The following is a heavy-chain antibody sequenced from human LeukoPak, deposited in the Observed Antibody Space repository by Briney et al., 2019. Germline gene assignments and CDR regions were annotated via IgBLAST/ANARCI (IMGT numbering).Heavy chain of an antibody. V-gene: IGHV3-30*18. CDR3: AKDAATGYSSSWYY. CDR2: ISYDGSNK. J-gene: IGHJ4*02. D-gene: IGHD6-13*01. CDR1: GFTFSSYG. Sequence: GGSLRLSCAASGFTFSSYGMHWVRQAPGKGLEWVAVISYDGSNKYYADSVKGRFTISRDNSKNTLYLQINSLRAEDTAVYYCAKDAATGYSSSWYYWGQGTLVTVSS.